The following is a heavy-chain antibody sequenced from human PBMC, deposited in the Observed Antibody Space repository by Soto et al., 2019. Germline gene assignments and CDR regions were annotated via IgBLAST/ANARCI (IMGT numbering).Heavy chain of an antibody. CDR1: GFTFSSYG. J-gene: IGHJ6*02. CDR3: AKDKSNSGYVFGSGMDV. D-gene: IGHD5-12*01. V-gene: IGHV3-30*18. Sequence: QVQLVESGGGVVQPGRSLRLSCAASGFTFSSYGMHWVRQAPGKGLEWVAVISYDGSNKYYADSVKGRFTISRENSKNTLYLQMNSLRAEDTAVYYCAKDKSNSGYVFGSGMDVWGQGTTVTVSS. CDR2: ISYDGSNK.